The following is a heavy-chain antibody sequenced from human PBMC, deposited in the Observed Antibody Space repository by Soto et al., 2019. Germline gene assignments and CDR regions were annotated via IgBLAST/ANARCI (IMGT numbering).Heavy chain of an antibody. CDR3: ARRAGRVATIGSYYFDY. Sequence: PSETLSLTCTVSGGSISSGGYYWSWIRQHPGKGLEWIGYIYYSGSTYYNPSLKSRVTISVDTSKNQFSLKLSSVTAADTAVYYCARRAGRVATIGSYYFDYWGQGTLVTVSS. CDR1: GGSISSGGYY. V-gene: IGHV4-31*03. J-gene: IGHJ4*02. D-gene: IGHD5-12*01. CDR2: IYYSGST.